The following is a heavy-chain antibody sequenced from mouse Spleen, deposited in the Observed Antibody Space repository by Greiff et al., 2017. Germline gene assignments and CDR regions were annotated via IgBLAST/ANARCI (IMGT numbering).Heavy chain of an antibody. D-gene: IGHD4-1*01. Sequence: EVKLVESGGGLVKLGGSLKLSCAASGFTFSSYYMSWVRQTPEKRLEWVATISSGGGSTYYPDSVKGRFTISRDNAKNTLYLQMSSLYSEDTAVYYCASRNWDWFAYWGQGTLVTVSA. CDR2: ISSGGGST. J-gene: IGHJ3*01. CDR3: ASRNWDWFAY. V-gene: IGHV5-9*04. CDR1: GFTFSSYY.